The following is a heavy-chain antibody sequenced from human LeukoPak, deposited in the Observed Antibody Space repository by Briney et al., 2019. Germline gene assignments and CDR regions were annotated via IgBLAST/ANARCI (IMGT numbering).Heavy chain of an antibody. V-gene: IGHV3-53*01. CDR1: GFTFSSYW. Sequence: PGGSLRLSCAASGFTFSSYWMSWVRQAPGKGLEWVSVSYSGGSSYYADSVKGRFTISRDNSKNTLYLQMNSLRAEDTAVYYCARDGFGSGYDNWGQGTLVTVSS. CDR2: SYSGGSS. CDR3: ARDGFGSGYDN. D-gene: IGHD5-12*01. J-gene: IGHJ4*02.